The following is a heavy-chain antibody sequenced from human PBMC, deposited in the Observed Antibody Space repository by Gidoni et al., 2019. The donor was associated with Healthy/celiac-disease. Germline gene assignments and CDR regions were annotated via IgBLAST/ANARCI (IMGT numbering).Heavy chain of an antibody. CDR2: IRVSGGST. CDR1: GFNFSSYA. Sequence: EVQLLESGGGLVQPGGSLRLSCEASGFNFSSYAMSWVRQAPGKGRGWVSAIRVSGGSTYYSDSVKGRFTISRDNAKNTLYLQMNSLRAEDTAVYYCAKWHKGYCSSTSCSHFDYWGQGTLVTVSS. V-gene: IGHV3-23*01. CDR3: AKWHKGYCSSTSCSHFDY. J-gene: IGHJ4*02. D-gene: IGHD2-2*01.